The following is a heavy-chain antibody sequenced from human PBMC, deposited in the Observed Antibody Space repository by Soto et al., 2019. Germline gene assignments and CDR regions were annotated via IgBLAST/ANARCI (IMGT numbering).Heavy chain of an antibody. D-gene: IGHD6-19*01. CDR2: INPSGGST. Sequence: QVQLVQSGAEVKKPGASVKVSCKASGYTFTSYYMHWVRRAPGQGLEWRGIINPSGGSTSYAQKFQGRVTMTRDTSTSTVYRELSSLRSEDTAVYYCAISQNEAESGWYYYWGQGTLVTVSS. CDR3: AISQNEAESGWYYY. J-gene: IGHJ4*02. V-gene: IGHV1-46*03. CDR1: GYTFTSYY.